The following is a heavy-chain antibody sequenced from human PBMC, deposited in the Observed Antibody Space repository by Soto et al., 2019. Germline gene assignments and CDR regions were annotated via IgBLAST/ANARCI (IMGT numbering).Heavy chain of an antibody. CDR1: GYTFTSHD. CDR2: MNPNSGHT. CDR3: ASDMSTT. D-gene: IGHD2-2*01. V-gene: IGHV1-8*01. J-gene: IGHJ5*02. Sequence: QVQLVQSGAEVKKPGASVKVSCKASGYTFTSHDINWMRQATGQGLEWMGWMNPNSGHTNYAQKFQGRVTMTRDTAISIAYMELTNLRSEDTAIYYCASDMSTTWGQGTLVTVSS.